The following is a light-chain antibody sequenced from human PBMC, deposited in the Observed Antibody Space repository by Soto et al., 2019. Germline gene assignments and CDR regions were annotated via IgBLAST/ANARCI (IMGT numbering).Light chain of an antibody. V-gene: IGKV1-33*01. J-gene: IGKJ2*02. CDR3: QQYDNLPCT. Sequence: DIQMTQFSSSLSASLGDRVTITCQASQDISNDLNWYQQKPGKAPKLLIYDASNLETGVPSRFSGSGSGTDFTFTISSLQPEDIATYYCQQYDNLPCTFGQGTKVDIK. CDR1: QDISND. CDR2: DAS.